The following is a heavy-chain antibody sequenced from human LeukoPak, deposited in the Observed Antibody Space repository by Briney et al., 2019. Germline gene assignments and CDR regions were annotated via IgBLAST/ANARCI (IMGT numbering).Heavy chain of an antibody. CDR1: GGSISSSSYY. J-gene: IGHJ4*02. CDR3: ARVVDFWSGFDY. D-gene: IGHD3-3*01. CDR2: IYTSGST. V-gene: IGHV4-61*02. Sequence: SETLSLTCTVSGGSISSSSYYWSWIRQPAGKGLEWIGRIYTSGSTNYNPSLKSRVTMSVDTSKNQFSLKLSSVTAADTAVYYCARVVDFWSGFDYWGQGTLVTVSS.